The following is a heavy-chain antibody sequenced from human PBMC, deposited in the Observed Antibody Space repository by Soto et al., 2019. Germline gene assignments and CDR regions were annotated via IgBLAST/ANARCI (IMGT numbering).Heavy chain of an antibody. J-gene: IGHJ3*02. CDR2: IYYSGST. Sequence: QVQLQESGPGLVKPSETLSLTCTVSGGSISSYYWSWIRQPPGKGLEWIGYIYYSGSTNYNPSLKSRVTISVDTSKNQFSLKLSSVTAADTAVYYCAREGYYDSSTAFDIWGQGTMVTVSS. CDR3: AREGYYDSSTAFDI. D-gene: IGHD3-22*01. V-gene: IGHV4-59*01. CDR1: GGSISSYY.